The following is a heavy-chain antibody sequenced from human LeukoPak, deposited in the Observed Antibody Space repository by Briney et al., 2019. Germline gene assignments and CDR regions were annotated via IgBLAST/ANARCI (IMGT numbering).Heavy chain of an antibody. V-gene: IGHV3-15*07. D-gene: IGHD2-15*01. J-gene: IGHJ4*02. CDR3: TTGWLDY. CDR2: IKSRIDGGTT. Sequence: GGSPRLSCAASVFTFTKAYMSWVRQAPWKGREWVGRIKSRIDGGTTAFAAPVKGRFTISRDDSKNMLYLQMNSLKNEDTAVYYSTTGWLDYWGQGSLVTVSS. CDR1: VFTFTKAY.